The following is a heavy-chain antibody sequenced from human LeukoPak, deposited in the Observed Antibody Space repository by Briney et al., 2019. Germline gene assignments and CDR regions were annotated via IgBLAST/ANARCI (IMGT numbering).Heavy chain of an antibody. CDR3: ARDGVPYYDSSGYHFDY. CDR2: INPSGGST. D-gene: IGHD3-22*01. V-gene: IGHV1-46*01. Sequence: ASVTVSCKASGYTFTSYYMHWVRQAPGQGLEWMGIINPSGGSTSYAQKFQGRVTMTGDTSTSTVYMELSSLRSEDTAVYYCARDGVPYYDSSGYHFDYWGQGTLVTVSS. J-gene: IGHJ4*02. CDR1: GYTFTSYY.